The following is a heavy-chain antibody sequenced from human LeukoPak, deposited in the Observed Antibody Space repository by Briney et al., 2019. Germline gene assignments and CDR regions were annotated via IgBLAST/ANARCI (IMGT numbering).Heavy chain of an antibody. CDR1: GATFSSYA. D-gene: IGHD6-6*01. CDR3: ARVWLAWAHREYSRSDWVLDYYGMDV. J-gene: IGHJ6*02. V-gene: IGHV1-69*04. CDR2: IIPILGIA. Sequence: ASVKLSCKASGATFSSYAISWVRQAPGQGLEWMGRIIPILGIANYAQKFQGRVAITADTSTSTAYMELCSLRSEDPAVYYSARVWLAWAHREYSRSDWVLDYYGMDVWGQGTTVTVSS.